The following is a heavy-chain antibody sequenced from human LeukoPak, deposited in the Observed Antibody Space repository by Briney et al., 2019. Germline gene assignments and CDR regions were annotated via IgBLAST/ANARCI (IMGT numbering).Heavy chain of an antibody. CDR2: ISGSGGST. J-gene: IGHJ6*03. CDR1: GFTFSSSA. Sequence: TGGSLRLSCAASGFTFSSSAMSWVRQAPGKGLEWVSGISGSGGSTYYADSVKGRFTISRDNSKNTLYLQMNSLRAEDTAVYYCARVGIAVAGYYYYYMDVWGKGTTVTVSS. CDR3: ARVGIAVAGYYYYYMDV. V-gene: IGHV3-23*01. D-gene: IGHD6-19*01.